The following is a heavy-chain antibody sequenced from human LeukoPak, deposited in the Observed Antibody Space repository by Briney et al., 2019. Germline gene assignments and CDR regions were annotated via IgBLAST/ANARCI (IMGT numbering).Heavy chain of an antibody. CDR3: AKGRSITIFGVAGWYYFDY. CDR2: ISGSSGST. Sequence: PGGSLRLSCAASGFTFSSYAMSWVHQAPGKGLEWVSVISGSSGSTYYADSVKGRFTISRDNSKNTLYLQMNSLRAEDTAVYYCAKGRSITIFGVAGWYYFDYWGQGTLVTVSS. D-gene: IGHD3-3*01. J-gene: IGHJ4*02. V-gene: IGHV3-23*01. CDR1: GFTFSSYA.